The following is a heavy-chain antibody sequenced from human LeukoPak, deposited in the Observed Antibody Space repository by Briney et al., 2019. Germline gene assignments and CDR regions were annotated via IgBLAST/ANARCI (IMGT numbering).Heavy chain of an antibody. Sequence: ASVKVSCKASGYTFTSYGISWVRQAPGQGLEWMGSIHPKSGGTKYAQKFQGRVTVTRDTSISAAYMELSRLTSDDTAVYYCARDPPAAGSTEFDFWGQGTLVTVSS. D-gene: IGHD6-13*01. CDR1: GYTFTSYG. CDR2: IHPKSGGT. V-gene: IGHV1-2*02. CDR3: ARDPPAAGSTEFDF. J-gene: IGHJ4*02.